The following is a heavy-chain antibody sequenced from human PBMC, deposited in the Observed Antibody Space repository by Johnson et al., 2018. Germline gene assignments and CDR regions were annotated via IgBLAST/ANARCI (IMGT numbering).Heavy chain of an antibody. CDR3: ATSNGGNSVYDYMDV. CDR1: GFTFSDYY. V-gene: IGHV3-11*04. CDR2: ISSTVGTR. Sequence: QVQLVESGGGLVKPGGPLRLSCAASGFTFSDYYMTWIRQVPGKGLEWVSYISSTVGTRHYAAPVKGRLPISRDNAKNSLYLQMNSLRADETPVYYCATSNGGNSVYDYMDVGGKGTTVTVSS. J-gene: IGHJ6*03. D-gene: IGHD4-23*01.